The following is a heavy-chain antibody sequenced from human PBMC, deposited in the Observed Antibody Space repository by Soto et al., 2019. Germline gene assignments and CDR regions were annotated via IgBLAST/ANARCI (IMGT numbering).Heavy chain of an antibody. J-gene: IGHJ6*02. V-gene: IGHV3-23*01. D-gene: IGHD3-3*01. Sequence: GGSLRLSCAASGFTFSSYAMNWVRQAPGKGLEWVSVISGGGDTTHYADSVKGRFTISRDNYKNTLYLQMNSLRAEDTAVYYYARDPGLLRFLESLRTYGMDIWGQGTTVTVSS. CDR3: ARDPGLLRFLESLRTYGMDI. CDR2: ISGGGDTT. CDR1: GFTFSSYA.